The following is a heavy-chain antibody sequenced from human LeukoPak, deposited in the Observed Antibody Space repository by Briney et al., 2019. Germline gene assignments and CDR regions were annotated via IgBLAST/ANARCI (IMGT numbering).Heavy chain of an antibody. CDR3: ANAEVVEWLSQYYFDY. CDR2: ISGSGGST. J-gene: IGHJ4*02. D-gene: IGHD6-19*01. Sequence: ETGGSLRLSCAASGFTFSSYATSWVRQAPGKGREGGSAISGSGGSTYYADSVKGRFTIARDNSKNTLYLQMNSPRAEDTAVYYCANAEVVEWLSQYYFDYWGQGTLVTVSS. V-gene: IGHV3-23*01. CDR1: GFTFSSYA.